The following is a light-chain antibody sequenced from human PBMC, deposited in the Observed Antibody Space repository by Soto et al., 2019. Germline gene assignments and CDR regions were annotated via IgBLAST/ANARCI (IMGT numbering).Light chain of an antibody. V-gene: IGKV1-5*03. CDR3: QQYNSYSPLT. Sequence: DIQMTQSPSTLSGSVGDRVTITCLASQTISSWLAWYQQKPGKAPNLLIYKASRLETGVPSRFSGSGSGTEFTLTISLLQPDDFATYYCQQYNSYSPLTFGGGTKVDI. CDR2: KAS. CDR1: QTISSW. J-gene: IGKJ4*01.